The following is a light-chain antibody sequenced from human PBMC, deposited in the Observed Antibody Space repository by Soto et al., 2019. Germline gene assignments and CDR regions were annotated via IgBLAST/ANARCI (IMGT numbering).Light chain of an antibody. Sequence: EFVLTQSPATLSLSPGERAILSCRASQSVAGSLAWYQQKPGQAPRLLIYDISTRAAAIPARFSGSVSGTDFTLTVSSLEPEDFALYFCQQRSNRITFGQGTRLEIK. V-gene: IGKV3-11*01. J-gene: IGKJ5*01. CDR2: DIS. CDR3: QQRSNRIT. CDR1: QSVAGS.